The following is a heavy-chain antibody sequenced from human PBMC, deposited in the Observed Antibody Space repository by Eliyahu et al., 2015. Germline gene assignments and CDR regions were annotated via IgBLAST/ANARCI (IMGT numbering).Heavy chain of an antibody. CDR2: IYYSGST. J-gene: IGHJ4*02. D-gene: IGHD5-24*01. CDR3: ARRAQRWLQILEYYFDY. V-gene: IGHV4-39*01. Sequence: QLQLQESGPGLVKPSETLSLTCTVXGXSISSSSYYWGWXRQPPGKGXEWIGSIYYSGSTYYNPSLKSRVTISVDTSKNQFSLKLSSVTAADTAVYYCARRAQRWLQILEYYFDYWGQGTLVTVSS. CDR1: GXSISSSSYY.